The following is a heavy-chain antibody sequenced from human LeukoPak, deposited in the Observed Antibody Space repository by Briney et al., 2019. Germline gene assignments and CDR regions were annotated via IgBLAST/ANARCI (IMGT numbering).Heavy chain of an antibody. CDR1: GGSFSGYY. Sequence: SETLSLTCAVYGGSFSGYYWSWIRQPPGKGLEWIGEINHSGSTNYNPSLKSRVTISVDTSKNQFSLKLSSVTAADTAVYYCAGEMTNVWFGPWGQGTLVTVSS. D-gene: IGHD1-1*01. V-gene: IGHV4-34*01. CDR3: AGEMTNVWFGP. J-gene: IGHJ5*02. CDR2: INHSGST.